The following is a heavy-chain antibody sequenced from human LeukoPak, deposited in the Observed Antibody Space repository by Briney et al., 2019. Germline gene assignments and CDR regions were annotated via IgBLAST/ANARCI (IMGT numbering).Heavy chain of an antibody. D-gene: IGHD6-19*01. V-gene: IGHV3-48*01. CDR2: ISSCSSTI. CDR1: GFTFSSYS. J-gene: IGHJ4*02. Sequence: GGSLRLSCAASGFTFSSYSMNWVRQAPGKGLEWVSYISSCSSTIYYADSVKGRFTISRDNAKNSLYLQMNSLRAEDTAVYYCARDQKAVAAPDYWGQGTLVTVSS. CDR3: ARDQKAVAAPDY.